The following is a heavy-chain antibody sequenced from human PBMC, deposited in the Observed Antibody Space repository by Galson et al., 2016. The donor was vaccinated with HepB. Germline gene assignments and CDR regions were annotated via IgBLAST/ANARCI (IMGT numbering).Heavy chain of an antibody. CDR3: ARDPPSVATGTWA. J-gene: IGHJ5*02. CDR1: GLTVYNNY. D-gene: IGHD3-9*01. Sequence: LRLSCAASGLTVYNNYMSWVRQAPRKGLECISLIYSGGDTVYADPVKGRFTISRDHSKNTVYLQMNSLRVEDTAVYYCARDPPSVATGTWAWGQGTQVTVSS. V-gene: IGHV3-66*01. CDR2: IYSGGDT.